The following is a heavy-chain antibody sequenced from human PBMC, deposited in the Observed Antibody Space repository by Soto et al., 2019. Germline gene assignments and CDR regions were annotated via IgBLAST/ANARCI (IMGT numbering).Heavy chain of an antibody. V-gene: IGHV3-23*01. CDR1: GFTFSSFA. J-gene: IGHJ4*02. CDR2: INGGGGST. CDR3: VKGSRSARPYYFDY. Sequence: GGSLRLSCAASGFTFSSFAMSWVRQAPGKGLEWVSAINGGGGSTYYADSVKGRFTISRDNSKNTLFLQMNSLRAEDTAVYYCVKGSRSARPYYFDYWGQGTQVTVSS. D-gene: IGHD3-10*01.